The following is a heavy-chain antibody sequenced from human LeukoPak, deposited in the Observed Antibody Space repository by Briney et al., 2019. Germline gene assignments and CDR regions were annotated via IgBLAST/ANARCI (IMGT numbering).Heavy chain of an antibody. D-gene: IGHD2-21*02. CDR2: INPNSGGA. Sequence: GASVKVSCKASRYIFTNSDINWVRQAPGQGLEWMGWINPNSGGANYAQKFQGRVTMTRDTSISTAYMELSRLRSDDTAVYYCARDLIANPAAYCGGDCWDFDYWGQGTLVTVSS. V-gene: IGHV1-2*02. J-gene: IGHJ4*02. CDR3: ARDLIANPAAYCGGDCWDFDY. CDR1: RYIFTNSD.